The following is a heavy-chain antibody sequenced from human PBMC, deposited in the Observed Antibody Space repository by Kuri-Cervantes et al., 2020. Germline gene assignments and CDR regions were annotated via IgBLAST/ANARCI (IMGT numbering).Heavy chain of an antibody. D-gene: IGHD6-19*01. Sequence: SETLSLTCAISGDSVSSNSAAWNWIRQSPSRGLEWLGRTYYRSKWYNDYAVSVKSRITINPDTSKNQFSLQLSSVTPEDTAVYYCARVTLPYSSGWYDWGIFDYWGQGTLVTVSS. CDR2: TYYRSKWYN. V-gene: IGHV6-1*01. CDR1: GDSVSSNSAA. J-gene: IGHJ4*02. CDR3: ARVTLPYSSGWYDWGIFDY.